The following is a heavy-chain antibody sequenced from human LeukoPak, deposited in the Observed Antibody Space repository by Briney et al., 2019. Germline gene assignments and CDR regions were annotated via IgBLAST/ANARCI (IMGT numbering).Heavy chain of an antibody. J-gene: IGHJ5*02. D-gene: IGHD6-13*01. CDR2: MNPNSGNT. V-gene: IGHV1-8*01. CDR1: GYTFTSYD. Sequence: GASVKVSCKASGYTFTSYDINWVRQATGQGLEWMGWMNPNSGNTGYAEKVQGRVTMTRNTSISTAYMELSSLRPEDTAVYYCARGQQLHFTLNWFDPWGQGTLVSVSS. CDR3: ARGQQLHFTLNWFDP.